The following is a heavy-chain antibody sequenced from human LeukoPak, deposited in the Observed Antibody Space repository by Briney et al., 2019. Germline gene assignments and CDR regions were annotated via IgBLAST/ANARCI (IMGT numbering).Heavy chain of an antibody. CDR3: ARLRDGYNIYLDY. Sequence: GSLRLSCAASGFTFSSYGMHWVRQAPGKGLEWVANIKEDGSEKYYLDSVKGRFTISRDNAKNSLYLQMNSLRAEDTAIYYCARLRDGYNIYLDYWGQGTLVTVSS. CDR2: IKEDGSEK. D-gene: IGHD5-24*01. V-gene: IGHV3-7*01. J-gene: IGHJ4*02. CDR1: GFTFSSYG.